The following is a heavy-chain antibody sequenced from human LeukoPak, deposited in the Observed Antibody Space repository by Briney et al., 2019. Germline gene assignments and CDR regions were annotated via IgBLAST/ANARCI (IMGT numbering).Heavy chain of an antibody. V-gene: IGHV1-2*02. J-gene: IGHJ4*02. CDR1: GYTFTDYY. D-gene: IGHD3-16*01. CDR3: ARDGALDF. CDR2: INPNSGGT. Sequence: ASVKVSCKASGYTFTDYYMHWVRQAPGQGLEWMGWINPNSGGTKYAQKFQGRLTLTRDTSISTAYMELRGLRSDDTAAYYCARDGALDFWGQGTLVTVSS.